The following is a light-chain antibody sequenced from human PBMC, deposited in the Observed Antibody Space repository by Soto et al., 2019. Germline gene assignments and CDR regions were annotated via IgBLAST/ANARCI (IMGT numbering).Light chain of an antibody. V-gene: IGKV1-5*01. CDR3: QFYNSYSWT. J-gene: IGKJ1*01. Sequence: DIQMTQSPSTLSASVGDRVTITCRANQFISTWVAWFQQKPGKAPRLLIHEASALQSGVPSRFRGSGSGTEFTLSISSLQRDDFATYYCQFYNSYSWTFGQGTKVEI. CDR1: QFISTW. CDR2: EAS.